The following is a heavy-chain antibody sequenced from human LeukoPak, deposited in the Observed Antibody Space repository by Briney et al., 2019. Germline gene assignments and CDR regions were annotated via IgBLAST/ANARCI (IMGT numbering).Heavy chain of an antibody. D-gene: IGHD3-10*01. J-gene: IGHJ6*02. Sequence: SETLSLTCAVYGEPFNGYYWNWIRQSPGKGLEWIGSIYYRGNTFYNPSLQSRLSIPIDTSKNQFSLNLGSVTAADTAVYYCAKFWGLGLDRGPSGMDVWGQGTTVTVSS. CDR2: IYYRGNT. CDR1: GEPFNGYY. CDR3: AKFWGLGLDRGPSGMDV. V-gene: IGHV4-34*01.